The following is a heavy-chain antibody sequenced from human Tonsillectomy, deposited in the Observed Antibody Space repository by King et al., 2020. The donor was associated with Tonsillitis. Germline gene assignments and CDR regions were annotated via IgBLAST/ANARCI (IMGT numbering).Heavy chain of an antibody. V-gene: IGHV1-8*01. CDR3: ARPWREVSPLDGWSQIKSGVDYFDY. D-gene: IGHD2-15*01. CDR2: MNPNSGNT. J-gene: IGHJ4*02. Sequence: VQLVQSGAEVKKPGASVKVSCKASGYTFTSYDINWVRQATGQGLEWMGWMNPNSGNTGYAQNFQGRVTMTRNTSISTAYMELSSLRSEDTAVYYCARPWREVSPLDGWSQIKSGVDYFDYWGQGTLVTVSS. CDR1: GYTFTSYD.